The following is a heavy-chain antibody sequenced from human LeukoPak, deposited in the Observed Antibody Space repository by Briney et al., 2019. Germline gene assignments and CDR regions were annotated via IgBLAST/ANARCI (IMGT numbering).Heavy chain of an antibody. Sequence: GGSLRLSCAASGFTFSSYWMSWVRQAPGKGLEWVANIKRDGSEKYYVDSVKGRFTISRDNAKNSLYLQMNSLRAEDTAVYYCARESPPQYSYDSSSYLGPMDAFDIWGQGTMVTVSS. V-gene: IGHV3-7*01. D-gene: IGHD3-22*01. CDR1: GFTFSSYW. CDR2: IKRDGSEK. CDR3: ARESPPQYSYDSSSYLGPMDAFDI. J-gene: IGHJ3*02.